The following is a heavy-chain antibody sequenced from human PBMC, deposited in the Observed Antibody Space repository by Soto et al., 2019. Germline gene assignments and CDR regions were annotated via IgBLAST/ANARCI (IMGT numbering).Heavy chain of an antibody. J-gene: IGHJ6*02. Sequence: EVHLVESGGGLVQPGGSLRLSCEDSGCTFSSYWMHWVRQGPGEGREWVSRIMSDGSGTTYADSVKGRFTISRDNAKNTLYLQMNSLRAEDTAVYHCARSRGSGGVEYNMDVWGQGTTVTVSS. V-gene: IGHV3-74*01. CDR3: ARSRGSGGVEYNMDV. CDR1: GCTFSSYW. D-gene: IGHD3-16*01. CDR2: IMSDGSGT.